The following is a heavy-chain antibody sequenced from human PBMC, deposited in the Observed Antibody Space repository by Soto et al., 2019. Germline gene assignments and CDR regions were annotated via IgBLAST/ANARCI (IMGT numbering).Heavy chain of an antibody. CDR3: AKDLVRYCSGGSCYSFDY. D-gene: IGHD2-15*01. J-gene: IGHJ4*02. CDR1: GFTFSSYG. Sequence: GGSLRLSCAASGFTFSSYGMHWVRQAPGKGLEWVAVISYDGSNKYYADSVKGRFTISRDNSKNTLYLQMNSLRAEDTAVYYCAKDLVRYCSGGSCYSFDYWGQGTLVTVSS. V-gene: IGHV3-30*18. CDR2: ISYDGSNK.